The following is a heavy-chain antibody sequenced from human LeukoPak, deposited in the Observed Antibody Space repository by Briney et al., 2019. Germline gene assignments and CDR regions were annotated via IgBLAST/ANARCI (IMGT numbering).Heavy chain of an antibody. CDR2: IYYSGST. J-gene: IGHJ6*03. D-gene: IGHD4-11*01. V-gene: IGHV4-59*01. CDR1: GGSISSYY. CDR3: ARETTPVTAQSMSYYMDV. Sequence: SETLSLTCTVSGGSISSYYWSWIRQPPGKGLEWIGYIYYSGSTNYNPSLKSRVTMSVDTSKNQFSLKLSSVTAADTAVYYCARETTPVTAQSMSYYMDVWGKGTTVTVSS.